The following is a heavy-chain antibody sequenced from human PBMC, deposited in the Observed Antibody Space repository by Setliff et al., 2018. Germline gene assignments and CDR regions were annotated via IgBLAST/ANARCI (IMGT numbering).Heavy chain of an antibody. V-gene: IGHV4-34*01. Sequence: SETLSLTCAVSGGSFSGYYWSWIRQPPGKGLEWIGEINHSGSTNYNPSLKSRVTISVDTSKNQFSLKLSSVTAADTAVYYCARRYNFWSGYFDYWGQGTLVTV. CDR1: GGSFSGYY. CDR2: INHSGST. J-gene: IGHJ4*02. D-gene: IGHD3-3*01. CDR3: ARRYNFWSGYFDY.